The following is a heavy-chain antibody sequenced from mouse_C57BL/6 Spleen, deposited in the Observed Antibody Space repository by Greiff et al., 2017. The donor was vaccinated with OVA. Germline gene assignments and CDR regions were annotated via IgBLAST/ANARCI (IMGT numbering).Heavy chain of an antibody. CDR3: TRPAQAPAWFAY. Sequence: QVHVKQSGAELVRPGASVTLSCKASGYTFTDYEMHWVKQTPVHGLEWIGAIDPETGGTAYNQKFKGKAILTADKSSSTAYMELRSLTSEDSAVYYCTRPAQAPAWFAYWGQGTLVTVSA. CDR2: IDPETGGT. J-gene: IGHJ3*01. CDR1: GYTFTDYE. D-gene: IGHD3-2*02. V-gene: IGHV1-15*01.